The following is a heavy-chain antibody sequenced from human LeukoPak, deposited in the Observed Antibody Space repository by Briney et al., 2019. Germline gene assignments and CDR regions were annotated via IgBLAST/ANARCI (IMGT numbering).Heavy chain of an antibody. J-gene: IGHJ5*02. D-gene: IGHD6-13*01. CDR2: IIPIFGTA. CDR1: GGTFSSYA. Sequence: ASVKVSCKASGGTFSSYAISWVRQAPGQGLEWMGGIIPIFGTANYAQKFQGRVTITADESTGTAYMELSSLRSEDTAVYYCARIDSSLNWFDPWGQGTLVTVSS. V-gene: IGHV1-69*01. CDR3: ARIDSSLNWFDP.